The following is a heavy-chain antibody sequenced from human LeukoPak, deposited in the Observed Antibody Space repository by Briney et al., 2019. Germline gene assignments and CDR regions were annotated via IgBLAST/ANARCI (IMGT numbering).Heavy chain of an antibody. Sequence: SETLSLTCAVYGGSFSGYYWSWIRQPPGQGLEWVGEINHSGSTNYNPSLKSRVTISVDTSKNQSSLKLSSVTAADTAVYYCARGIVVVVAATPGYFDYWGQGTLVTVSS. CDR1: GGSFSGYY. CDR3: ARGIVVVVAATPGYFDY. J-gene: IGHJ4*02. CDR2: INHSGST. D-gene: IGHD2-15*01. V-gene: IGHV4-34*01.